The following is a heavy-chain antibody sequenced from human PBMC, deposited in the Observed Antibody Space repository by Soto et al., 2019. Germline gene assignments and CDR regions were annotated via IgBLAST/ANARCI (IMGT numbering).Heavy chain of an antibody. V-gene: IGHV3-21*01. CDR3: ARVSWISGTNHYGMDV. CDR1: GFTFSSYS. CDR2: ISSSSSYI. D-gene: IGHD5-12*01. J-gene: IGHJ6*02. Sequence: EVQLVESGGGLVKPRGSLRLSCAASGFTFSSYSMNWVLQAPGKGLEWVSSISSSSSYIYYADSVKGRFTISRDNAKNSLYLQMNRLRAEDTAVYYCARVSWISGTNHYGMDVWGQGTTVTVSS.